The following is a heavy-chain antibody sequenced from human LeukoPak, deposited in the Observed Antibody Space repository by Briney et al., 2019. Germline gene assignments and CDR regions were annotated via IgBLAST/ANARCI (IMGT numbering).Heavy chain of an antibody. CDR3: ASGSYYFDF. D-gene: IGHD1-26*01. Sequence: SETLSLTRTVSGXSISSHYWSWIRQPPGKGLEWIGYIYYSGSTNYNPSLKSRVTISVVTSKNQFSLKLSSVTAADTAIYYCASGSYYFDFWGQGTLVTVSS. CDR2: IYYSGST. V-gene: IGHV4-59*11. J-gene: IGHJ4*02. CDR1: GXSISSHY.